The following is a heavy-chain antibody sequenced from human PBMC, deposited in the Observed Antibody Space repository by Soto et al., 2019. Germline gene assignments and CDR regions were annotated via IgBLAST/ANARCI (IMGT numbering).Heavy chain of an antibody. Sequence: GGSLRLSCAASGFTSSSYAMHSVRHAPGKGLEWVAVISDDGSNKYDADSVKGRFTISRDNSKNTLYLQMNSLRAEDTAVYYCARRGYYHYGIDVWGQRTTVTVS. CDR2: ISDDGSNK. CDR3: ARRGYYHYGIDV. J-gene: IGHJ6*02. V-gene: IGHV3-30-3*01. CDR1: GFTSSSYA.